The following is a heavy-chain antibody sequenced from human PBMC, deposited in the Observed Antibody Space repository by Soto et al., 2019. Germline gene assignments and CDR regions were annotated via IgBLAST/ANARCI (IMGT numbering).Heavy chain of an antibody. Sequence: QVQLVESGGGLVKPGGSLRLSCEASGFTFSAYYMSWIRQAPGQGLEWVSYISSSSSNTNYADTLKGRFTITRDNAKNSLYLELNSLRAEDTAVYYCASSLRWSGDDCWGQGTLVTVSS. CDR2: ISSSSSNT. D-gene: IGHD3-10*01. J-gene: IGHJ4*02. CDR1: GFTFSAYY. V-gene: IGHV3-11*05. CDR3: ASSLRWSGDDC.